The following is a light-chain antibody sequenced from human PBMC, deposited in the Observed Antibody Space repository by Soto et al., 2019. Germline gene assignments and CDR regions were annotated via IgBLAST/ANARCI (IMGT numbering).Light chain of an antibody. V-gene: IGKV1-5*03. CDR1: QSISSW. CDR2: KAS. J-gene: IGKJ4*01. CDR3: QQYHSYSLT. Sequence: DIQMTQSPSTLSASVGERVTITCRASQSISSWLAWYQKKPGKAPKLLIYKASSLEGGVPSRFSGSGSGTDFTLTISSLQPDDFATYYCQQYHSYSLTFGGGTKVDIK.